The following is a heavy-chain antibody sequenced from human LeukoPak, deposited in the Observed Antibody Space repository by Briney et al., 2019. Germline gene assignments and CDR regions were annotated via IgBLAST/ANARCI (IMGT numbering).Heavy chain of an antibody. CDR1: GFTFSSYD. Sequence: PGGSLRLSCAASGFTFSSYDMSWVRQAPGEGLEWVSTINTSGGSTYYADSVKGRFTLSRDNSKNTLFLLMNILRAEDTAIYYCAKNCISIPCYGHWGQGTLVTVSS. V-gene: IGHV3-23*01. CDR3: AKNCISIPCYGH. CDR2: INTSGGST. D-gene: IGHD2-2*01. J-gene: IGHJ4*02.